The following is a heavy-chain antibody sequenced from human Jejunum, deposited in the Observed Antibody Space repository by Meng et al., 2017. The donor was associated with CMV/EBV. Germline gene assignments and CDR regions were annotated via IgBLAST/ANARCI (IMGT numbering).Heavy chain of an antibody. CDR2: IIPIFRTP. D-gene: IGHD2-2*01. Sequence: QVQLVQAGDEVKKPGSSVKVSCKASGGTFSSYAISWVRQAPGQGLEWMGGIIPIFRTPQYAQKFQGRLTITADGPTGTTFMELSSLTSDDTAIYYCARGFSNGYQPFDYWGQGTLVTASS. CDR3: ARGFSNGYQPFDY. V-gene: IGHV1-69*13. J-gene: IGHJ4*02. CDR1: GGTFSSYA.